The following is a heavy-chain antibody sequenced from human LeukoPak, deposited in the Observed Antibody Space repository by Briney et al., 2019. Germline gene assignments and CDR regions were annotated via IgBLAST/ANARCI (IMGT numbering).Heavy chain of an antibody. D-gene: IGHD6-19*01. Sequence: SETLSLTCTVSGGSISSYYWSWIRQPPGKGLEWIGYIYYSGSTNYNPSLKSRVTISVDTSKNQSSLKLSSVTAADTAVYYCARYLRYSSGWFLFDYWGQGTLVTVSS. V-gene: IGHV4-59*08. CDR1: GGSISSYY. CDR2: IYYSGST. J-gene: IGHJ4*02. CDR3: ARYLRYSSGWFLFDY.